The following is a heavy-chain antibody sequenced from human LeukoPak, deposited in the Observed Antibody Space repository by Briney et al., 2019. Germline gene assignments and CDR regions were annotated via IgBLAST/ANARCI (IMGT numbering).Heavy chain of an antibody. V-gene: IGHV4-38-2*02. D-gene: IGHD1-26*01. CDR2: IHHSGST. CDR3: ARGFSGSYWGVPFDY. J-gene: IGHJ4*02. CDR1: GYSISSGYY. Sequence: SETLSLTCTVSGYSISSGYYWGWIRQPPGKGLEWIATIHHSGSTSYNPSPKSRVPISLDTSKNQFSLKLRSVTAADPAVYYFARGFSGSYWGVPFDYWGQGTLLTVSS.